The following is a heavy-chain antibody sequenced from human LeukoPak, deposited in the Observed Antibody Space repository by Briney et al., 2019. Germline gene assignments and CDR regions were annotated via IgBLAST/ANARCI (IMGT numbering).Heavy chain of an antibody. V-gene: IGHV4-30-2*01. CDR2: IYHSGST. D-gene: IGHD3-22*01. CDR1: GGSISSGGYS. J-gene: IGHJ3*02. CDR3: ARQRNYYDSSGYYTTYAFDI. Sequence: SQTLSLTCAVSGGSISSGGYSWSWIRQPPGKGLEWIGYIYHSGSTYYNPSLKSRVTISVDTSKNQFSLKLSSVTAADTAVYYCARQRNYYDSSGYYTTYAFDIWGQGTMVTVSS.